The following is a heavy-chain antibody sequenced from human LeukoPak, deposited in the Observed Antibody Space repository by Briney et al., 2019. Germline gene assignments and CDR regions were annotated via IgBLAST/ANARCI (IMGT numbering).Heavy chain of an antibody. Sequence: GGSLRLSCAASGFTFSSYAMSWVRQAPGKGLEWVSAISGSGGSTCYADSVKGRFTISRDNSKNTLYLQMNSLRAEDTAVYFCAKAGGMVVTNWFDPWGQGTLVTVSS. V-gene: IGHV3-23*01. D-gene: IGHD1-26*01. CDR1: GFTFSSYA. CDR2: ISGSGGST. CDR3: AKAGGMVVTNWFDP. J-gene: IGHJ5*02.